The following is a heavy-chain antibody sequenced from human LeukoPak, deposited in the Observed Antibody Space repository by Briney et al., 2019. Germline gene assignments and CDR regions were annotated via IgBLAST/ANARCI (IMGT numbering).Heavy chain of an antibody. CDR3: ARAEALSDNSGYYEDY. J-gene: IGHJ4*02. CDR1: GFTFSSYG. Sequence: PGGSLRLSCAASGFTFSSYGMNWVRQAPGKGLEWVSSISSSSSYINYADSVKGRFTISRDDAKNSLYLQMNSLRAEDTAVYYCARAEALSDNSGYYEDYWGQGTLVTVSS. D-gene: IGHD3-22*01. CDR2: ISSSSSYI. V-gene: IGHV3-21*04.